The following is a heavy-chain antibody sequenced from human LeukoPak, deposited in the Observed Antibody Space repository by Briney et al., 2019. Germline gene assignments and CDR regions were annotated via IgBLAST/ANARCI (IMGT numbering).Heavy chain of an antibody. J-gene: IGHJ4*02. Sequence: GGSLRLSCAASGFTFSSYAMSWVRQAPGKGLEWVSAISSSGGSTYYADSVKGRFTISRDNSKNTLYLQINSLRAEDAAVYYCATSRGGPAFAYWGQGTLVTVSS. CDR1: GFTFSSYA. CDR2: ISSSGGST. D-gene: IGHD4-23*01. V-gene: IGHV3-23*01. CDR3: ATSRGGPAFAY.